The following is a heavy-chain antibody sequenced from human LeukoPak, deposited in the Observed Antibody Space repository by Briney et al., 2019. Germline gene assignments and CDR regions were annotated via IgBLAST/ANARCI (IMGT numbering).Heavy chain of an antibody. D-gene: IGHD3-3*01. CDR1: GCTFTSYA. Sequence: GASVKVSCKASGCTFTSYAMHWVRQAPGQRLEWMGWINAGNGNTKYSQKFQGRVTITRDTSASTAYMELSSLRSEDTAVYYCARDSDYDFWSGYYGMDVWGQGTTVTVSS. V-gene: IGHV1-3*01. CDR3: ARDSDYDFWSGYYGMDV. J-gene: IGHJ6*02. CDR2: INAGNGNT.